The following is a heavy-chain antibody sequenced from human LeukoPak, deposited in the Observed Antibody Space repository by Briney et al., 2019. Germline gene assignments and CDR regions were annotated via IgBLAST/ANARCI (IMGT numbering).Heavy chain of an antibody. CDR1: GFTVSSNY. CDR2: IGGSVSTT. J-gene: IGHJ3*02. CDR3: AKDRSMITSGDAFDI. V-gene: IGHV3-23*01. Sequence: GGSLRLSCAASGFTVSSNYMSWVRQAPGKGLEWVSVIGGSVSTTYYTDSVKGRFTISRDNSRNTLYLQMNSLRAEDTAVYYCAKDRSMITSGDAFDIWGQGTMVTVSS. D-gene: IGHD3-16*01.